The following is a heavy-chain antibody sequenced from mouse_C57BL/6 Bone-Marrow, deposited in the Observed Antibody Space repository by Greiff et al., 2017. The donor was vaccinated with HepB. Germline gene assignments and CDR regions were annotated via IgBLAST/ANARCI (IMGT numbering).Heavy chain of an antibody. V-gene: IGHV2-2*01. CDR3: ARKAYYSNYRYFDV. J-gene: IGHJ1*03. CDR1: GFSLTSYG. CDR2: IWSGGST. D-gene: IGHD2-5*01. Sequence: VQLQQSGPGLVQPSQSLSITCTVSGFSLTSYGVHWVRQSPGKGLEWLGVIWSGGSTDYNAAFISRLSISKDNSKSQVFFKMNSLQADDTAIYYCARKAYYSNYRYFDVWGTGTTVTVSS.